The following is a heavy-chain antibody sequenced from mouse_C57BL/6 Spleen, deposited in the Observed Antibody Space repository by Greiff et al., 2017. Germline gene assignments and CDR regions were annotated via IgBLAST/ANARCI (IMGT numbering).Heavy chain of an antibody. CDR2: ISYDGSN. CDR1: GYSITSGYY. Sequence: EVQLQQSGPGPVKPSQSLSLTCSVTGYSITSGYYWNWIRQFPGNKLEWMGYISYDGSNNYNPSLKNRISITRDTSKNQFFLKLNSVTTEDTATYYCARADYYGSNYAMDYWGQGTSVTVSS. V-gene: IGHV3-6*01. CDR3: ARADYYGSNYAMDY. D-gene: IGHD1-1*01. J-gene: IGHJ4*01.